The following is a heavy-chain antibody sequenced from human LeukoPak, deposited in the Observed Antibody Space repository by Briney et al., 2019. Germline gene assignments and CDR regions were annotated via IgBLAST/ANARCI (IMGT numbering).Heavy chain of an antibody. CDR2: IYYSGST. V-gene: IGHV4-59*01. CDR3: ARDRIVVVPAAHYYYYYGMVV. J-gene: IGHJ6*02. CDR1: GGSISSYY. D-gene: IGHD2-2*01. Sequence: SETLSLTCTVSGGSISSYYWSWIRQPPGKGLEWIGYIYYSGSTNYNPSLKSRVTISVDTSKNQFSLKLSSVTAADTAVYYCARDRIVVVPAAHYYYYYGMVVWGQGTTVTVSS.